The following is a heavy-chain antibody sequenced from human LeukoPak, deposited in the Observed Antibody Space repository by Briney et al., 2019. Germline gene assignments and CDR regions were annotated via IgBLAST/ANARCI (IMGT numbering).Heavy chain of an antibody. J-gene: IGHJ4*02. CDR1: GGSISTYH. Sequence: SETLSLTCSVSGGSISTYHWSWIRQPPGKGLEWIGYNYNRGTTNYNPSLKSRVTISVDRSKNQFSLSLTSVTAADTAVYYCARERASAGPHFEHWGRGILVTVSS. CDR3: ARERASAGPHFEH. D-gene: IGHD6-13*01. V-gene: IGHV4-59*01. CDR2: NYNRGTT.